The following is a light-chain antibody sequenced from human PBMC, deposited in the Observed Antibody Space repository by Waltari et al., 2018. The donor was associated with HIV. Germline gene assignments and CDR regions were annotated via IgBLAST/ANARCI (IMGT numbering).Light chain of an antibody. J-gene: IGLJ2*01. CDR1: SSKIRRRS. CDR3: SAWDVTLNGLV. CDR2: SNT. V-gene: IGLV1-44*01. Sequence: QSLLTQSPSASGTHGQRVYISCFRTSSKIRRRSVTWYQHFPGTPPKRLIFSNTERPSGVPDRFSGSKSGTSASLAISGLHSQDEADYYCSAWDVTLNGLVFGGGTRLSVL.